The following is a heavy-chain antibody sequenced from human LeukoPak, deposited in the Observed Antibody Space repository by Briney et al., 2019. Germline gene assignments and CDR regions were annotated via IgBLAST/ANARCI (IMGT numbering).Heavy chain of an antibody. Sequence: ASVKVSCKASGYTYTHHGITWVRQAPGQGLEWMGWISAYNGDTKYAQNLQGRVTMTTDTSTSTAYMELRSLRSDDTAVYYCARDDGSSCLDPWGQGTLVTVSS. CDR3: ARDDGSSCLDP. D-gene: IGHD6-13*01. CDR2: ISAYNGDT. J-gene: IGHJ5*02. CDR1: GYTYTHHG. V-gene: IGHV1-18*01.